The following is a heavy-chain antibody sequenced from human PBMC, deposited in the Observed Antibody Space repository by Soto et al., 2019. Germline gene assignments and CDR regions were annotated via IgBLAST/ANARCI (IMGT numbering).Heavy chain of an antibody. D-gene: IGHD3-10*01. V-gene: IGHV1-69*01. CDR3: ARPAKRITMVRGVEWTYFDY. CDR2: IIPIFGTA. Sequence: QVQLVQSGAEVKKPGSSVKVSCKASGGTFSSYAISWVRQAPGQGLEWMGGIIPIFGTANYAQKFQGRVTITADESTSTAYMELSSLRSEDTAVYYCARPAKRITMVRGVEWTYFDYWGQGTLVTVSS. J-gene: IGHJ4*02. CDR1: GGTFSSYA.